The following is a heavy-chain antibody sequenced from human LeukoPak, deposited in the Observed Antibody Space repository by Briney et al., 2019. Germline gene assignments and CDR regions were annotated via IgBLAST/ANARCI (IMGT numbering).Heavy chain of an antibody. CDR1: GFTVSSNY. CDR2: IYGGGST. D-gene: IGHD3-10*01. J-gene: IGHJ4*02. CDR3: ATGQPKTYYYGSGSYYYY. V-gene: IGHV3-66*01. Sequence: PGGSLRLSCAASGFTVSSNYMSWVRQAPGKGLEWVSVIYGGGSTYYADSVKGRFTISRDNSKNTLYLQMNSLRAEDTAVYYCATGQPKTYYYGSGSYYYYWGQGTLVTVSS.